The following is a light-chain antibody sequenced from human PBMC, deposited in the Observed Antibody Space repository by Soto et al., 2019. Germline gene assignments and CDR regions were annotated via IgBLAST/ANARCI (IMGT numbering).Light chain of an antibody. J-gene: IGLJ2*01. V-gene: IGLV1-51*01. CDR1: SSNIGNNY. CDR2: HNN. CDR3: GTWDCSLRAVV. Sequence: QSVLTQPPSMSAAPGQKVTISCSGSSSNIGNNYVSWYQQLPGTAPKLLIYHNNERPSGIPDRFSTSKSGASATLGITGLQTGDEADYYCGTWDCSLRAVVFGGGTKLTVL.